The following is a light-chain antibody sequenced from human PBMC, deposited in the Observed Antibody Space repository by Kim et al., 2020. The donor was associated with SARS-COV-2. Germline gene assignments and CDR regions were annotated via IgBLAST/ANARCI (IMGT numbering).Light chain of an antibody. Sequence: EIVMTQSPATLSVSPGERATLSCRASQSVRNNLAWYQQTPGQAPRLLIYGASTRATGIPARFSGSGSGTEFTLIISSLQSEDFAVYYCQQYNNWTPFTFGQGTKLEI. J-gene: IGKJ2*01. CDR3: QQYNNWTPFT. CDR1: QSVRNN. CDR2: GAS. V-gene: IGKV3-15*01.